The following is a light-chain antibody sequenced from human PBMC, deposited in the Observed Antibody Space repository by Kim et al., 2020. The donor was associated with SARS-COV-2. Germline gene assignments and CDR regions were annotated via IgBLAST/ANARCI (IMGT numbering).Light chain of an antibody. V-gene: IGLV1-51*01. J-gene: IGLJ1*01. CDR2: DNN. CDR3: GTWDSSLSVLYV. CDR1: SSNIGNNY. Sequence: QKVPISCSGSSSNIGNNYVSWYQQLPGTAPKLLIYDNNNRPSGIPDRFSGSKSGTSATLGITGLQTGDEADYYCGTWDSSLSVLYVFGTGTKVTVL.